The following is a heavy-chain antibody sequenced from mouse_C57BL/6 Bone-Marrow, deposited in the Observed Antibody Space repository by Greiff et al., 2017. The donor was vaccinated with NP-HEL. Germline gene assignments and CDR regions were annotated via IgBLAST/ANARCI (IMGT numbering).Heavy chain of an antibody. Sequence: EVMLVESGEGLVKPGGSLKLSCAASGFTFSSYAMSWVRQTPEKRLEWVAYISSGGDYIYYADTVKGRFTISRDNARNTLYLQMSSLKSEDTAMYYCTRDSYGSSSPWFAYWGQGNLVTVSA. J-gene: IGHJ3*01. D-gene: IGHD1-1*01. CDR1: GFTFSSYA. V-gene: IGHV5-9-1*02. CDR2: ISSGGDYI. CDR3: TRDSYGSSSPWFAY.